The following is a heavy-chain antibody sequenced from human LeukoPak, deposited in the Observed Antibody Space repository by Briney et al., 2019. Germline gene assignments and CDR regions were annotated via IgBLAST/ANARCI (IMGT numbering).Heavy chain of an antibody. CDR1: GFTFSSYS. Sequence: GGSLRLSCVASGFTFSSYSMNWVRQAPGKGLEWVSYIRSSGATIYYADSVRGRFTISRDNAKNSVYLQMNSLRDEDTAVYYCVRDPDTLDYWGQGTLVTVSS. CDR2: IRSSGATI. V-gene: IGHV3-48*02. J-gene: IGHJ4*02. CDR3: VRDPDTLDY.